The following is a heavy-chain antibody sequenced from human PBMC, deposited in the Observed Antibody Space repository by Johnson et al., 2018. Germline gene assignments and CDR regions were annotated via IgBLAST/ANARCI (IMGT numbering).Heavy chain of an antibody. D-gene: IGHD3-22*01. CDR2: IKCGGSEK. V-gene: IGHV3-52*01. J-gene: IGHJ2*01. Sequence: VQLVQSGGGLVQXGGSLRLSCAASGFTFSSSWMHWVCQAPEKGLEWVADIKCGGSEKYYVDSVKGRFTISRANARTSLYLQMNSLIADDPAVYYFARDYESNGYYGSFDLWGRGTLVTVSS. CDR3: ARDYESNGYYGSFDL. CDR1: GFTFSSSW.